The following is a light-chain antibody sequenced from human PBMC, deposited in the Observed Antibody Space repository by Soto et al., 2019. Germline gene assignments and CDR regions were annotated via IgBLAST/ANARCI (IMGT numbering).Light chain of an antibody. Sequence: QSVLTQPASVSGSPGQSITISCSGTSSDAGDYTYVSWYQQHLGKAPKLLIYDVTIRPSGVSDRFSGSRSGNTASLTISGLQAEDEAYYYCSSYTSTRTSFGGGTKLTVL. CDR2: DVT. CDR1: SSDAGDYTY. J-gene: IGLJ2*01. CDR3: SSYTSTRTS. V-gene: IGLV2-14*03.